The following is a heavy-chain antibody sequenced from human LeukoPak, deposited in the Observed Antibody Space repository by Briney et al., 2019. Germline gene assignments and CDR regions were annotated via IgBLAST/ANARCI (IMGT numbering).Heavy chain of an antibody. CDR3: AKDLSSGSRRAY. Sequence: PGRSLTLSCAASGFTFSSYGMHWVRQAPGKGLEWVAVISYDGSNKYYADSVKGRFTISRDNSKNTLYLQMNSLRAEDTGVYYCAKDLSSGSRRAYWGQGTLVTVSS. CDR1: GFTFSSYG. J-gene: IGHJ4*02. CDR2: ISYDGSNK. D-gene: IGHD6-19*01. V-gene: IGHV3-30*18.